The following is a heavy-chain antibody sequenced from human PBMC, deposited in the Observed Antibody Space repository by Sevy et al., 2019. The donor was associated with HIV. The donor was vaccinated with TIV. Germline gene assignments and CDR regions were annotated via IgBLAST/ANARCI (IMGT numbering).Heavy chain of an antibody. Sequence: GGSLRLSCAASGFTFSDHYMEWVRQAPGKGLEWVGRIRNKADSYTTEYAALVKGRFTISSDDSKNSLYLLMKSLKTEDTAVYYCATHAGIAAAGRVFDYWGQGTLVTVSS. CDR2: IRNKADSYTT. J-gene: IGHJ4*02. V-gene: IGHV3-72*01. D-gene: IGHD6-13*01. CDR3: ATHAGIAAAGRVFDY. CDR1: GFTFSDHY.